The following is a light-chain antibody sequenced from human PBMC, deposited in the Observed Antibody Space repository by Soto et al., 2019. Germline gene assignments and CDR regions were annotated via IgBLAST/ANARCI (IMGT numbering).Light chain of an antibody. CDR3: QQYDSSPLT. CDR2: DAS. J-gene: IGKJ5*01. V-gene: IGKV3-20*01. CDR1: QSVSSY. Sequence: EFVLTQSPGTLSLSPGERATLSFRASQSVSSYLAWYQQKPGQAPRLLIYDASNRATGIPDRFSASGSGTDFTLTISRLEPDDSAVYYCQQYDSSPLTFGGGTRLEIK.